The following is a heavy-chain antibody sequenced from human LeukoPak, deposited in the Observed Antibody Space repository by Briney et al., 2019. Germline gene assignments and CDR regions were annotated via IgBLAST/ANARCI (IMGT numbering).Heavy chain of an antibody. Sequence: GGSLRLSCAASGFTFGTYAMSWVRQAPGKGLEWVSAISGSGGSTYYADSVKGRFTISRDNSKNALYLQMNSLRAEDTAVYYCANGLLWFGESHEEDAFDIWGQGTMVTVSS. J-gene: IGHJ3*02. V-gene: IGHV3-23*01. CDR3: ANGLLWFGESHEEDAFDI. D-gene: IGHD3-10*01. CDR1: GFTFGTYA. CDR2: ISGSGGST.